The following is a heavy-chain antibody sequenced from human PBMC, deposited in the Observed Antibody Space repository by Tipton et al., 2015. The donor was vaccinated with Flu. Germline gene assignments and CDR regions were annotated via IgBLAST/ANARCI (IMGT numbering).Heavy chain of an antibody. CDR1: AFTFRTYS. V-gene: IGHV3-21*01. CDR3: ARDGGSYSRWFDP. Sequence: LSLTCTASAFTFRTYSMNWVRQAPGKGLEWVSSLSSYSDYIYYADSVKGRFTISRDNAKNSLYLQMNSLRDEDTGVYYCARDGGSYSRWFDPWGQGTLVIVSS. CDR2: LSSYSDYI. J-gene: IGHJ5*02. D-gene: IGHD1-26*01.